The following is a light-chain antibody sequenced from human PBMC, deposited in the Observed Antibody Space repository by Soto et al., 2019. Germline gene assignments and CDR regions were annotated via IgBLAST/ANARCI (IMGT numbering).Light chain of an antibody. CDR2: DAS. Sequence: EIVLTQSPATLSLSPGERATLSCRASQSVSSYLAWYQQKPGQAPRLLIYDASNRATGIPARFSGSGSGTDFTLTISSLSPEDFAVYYCQQRSYWLTFGGGTKVEIK. V-gene: IGKV3-11*01. J-gene: IGKJ4*01. CDR3: QQRSYWLT. CDR1: QSVSSY.